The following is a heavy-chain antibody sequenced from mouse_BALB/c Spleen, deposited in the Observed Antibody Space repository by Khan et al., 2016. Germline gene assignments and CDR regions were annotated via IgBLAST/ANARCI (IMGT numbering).Heavy chain of an antibody. CDR1: GYTFSNYW. CDR2: ILPGSGKS. J-gene: IGHJ4*01. V-gene: IGHV1-9*01. Sequence: VQLQESGAELMKPGASVKISCKSTGYTFSNYWIEWVKQRPGHGLEWIGDILPGSGKSNYNENLKGKATFTADTSSNTAYMQLSSLTSEDSVVYYCARAWYSMGYWGQGTSDTVSS. CDR3: ARAWYSMGY.